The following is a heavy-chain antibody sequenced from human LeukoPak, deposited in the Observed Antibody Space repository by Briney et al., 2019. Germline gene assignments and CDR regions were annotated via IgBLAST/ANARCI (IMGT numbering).Heavy chain of an antibody. Sequence: GGSLRLSRAASGFTFSSYAMHWVRQAPGKGLEWVAVISYDGSNKYYADSVKGRFTISRDNSKNALYLQMNSLRAEDTAVYYCARDPSFDYWGQGTLVTVSS. CDR2: ISYDGSNK. CDR3: ARDPSFDY. J-gene: IGHJ4*02. V-gene: IGHV3-30-3*01. CDR1: GFTFSSYA.